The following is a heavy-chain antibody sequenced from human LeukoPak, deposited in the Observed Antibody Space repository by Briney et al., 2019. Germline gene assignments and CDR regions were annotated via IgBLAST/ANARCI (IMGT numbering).Heavy chain of an antibody. Sequence: GGSLRLSCAASAFTFSSYEMNWVRQAPGKGLEWVSYISSSGSTIYYADSVKGRFTISRDNAKNSLYLQMNSLRAEDTAVYYCARDRSYYYGMDVWGQGTTVTVSS. CDR2: ISSSGSTI. CDR1: AFTFSSYE. CDR3: ARDRSYYYGMDV. J-gene: IGHJ6*02. D-gene: IGHD3-16*02. V-gene: IGHV3-48*03.